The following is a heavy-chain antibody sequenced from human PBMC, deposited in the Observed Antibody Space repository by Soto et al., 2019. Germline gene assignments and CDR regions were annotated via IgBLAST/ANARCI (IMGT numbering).Heavy chain of an antibody. Sequence: SETLSLTCTVSGGSISNYYWSWIRQSPGKGLEWIGYIHYSGSTNYNPSLKSRVTISEDLSKNQFSLNLSSVTAADTAVCYCARDVAYDSSGYYYGAYFDYWGQGALVTVSS. J-gene: IGHJ4*02. CDR2: IHYSGST. CDR3: ARDVAYDSSGYYYGAYFDY. D-gene: IGHD3-22*01. CDR1: GGSISNYY. V-gene: IGHV4-59*01.